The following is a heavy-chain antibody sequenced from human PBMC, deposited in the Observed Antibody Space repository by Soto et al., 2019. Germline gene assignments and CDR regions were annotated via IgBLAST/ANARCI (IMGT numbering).Heavy chain of an antibody. V-gene: IGHV1-46*03. CDR2: INPSGGST. Sequence: QVQLVQSGAEVKKPGASVKVSCKASGYTFTSYYMHWVRQAPGQGLEWMGIINPSGGSTSYAQKLQGRVAMTRDTSTSTVYMELSSLRSEDTAVYYCARVHCSGGSCYSIDYWGQGTLVTVSS. J-gene: IGHJ4*02. D-gene: IGHD2-15*01. CDR1: GYTFTSYY. CDR3: ARVHCSGGSCYSIDY.